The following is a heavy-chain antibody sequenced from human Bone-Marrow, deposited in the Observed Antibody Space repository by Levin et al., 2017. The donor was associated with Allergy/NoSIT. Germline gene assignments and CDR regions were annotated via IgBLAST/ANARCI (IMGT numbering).Heavy chain of an antibody. CDR3: ARRGRPYYCSGGSCYIDAFDI. CDR2: IYPGDSDT. D-gene: IGHD2-15*01. CDR1: GYSFTSYW. V-gene: IGHV5-51*01. J-gene: IGHJ3*02. Sequence: GESLKISCKGSGYSFTSYWIGWVRQMPGKGLEWMGIIYPGDSDTRYSPSFQGQVTISADKSISTAYLQWSSLKASDTAMYYCARRGRPYYCSGGSCYIDAFDIWGQGTMVTVSS.